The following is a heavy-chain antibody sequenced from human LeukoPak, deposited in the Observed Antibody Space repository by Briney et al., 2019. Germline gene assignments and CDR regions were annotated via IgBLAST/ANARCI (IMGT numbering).Heavy chain of an antibody. V-gene: IGHV4-38-2*02. D-gene: IGHD2-15*01. CDR1: GYSISSGYY. J-gene: IGHJ4*02. CDR2: IYHSGST. Sequence: SETLSLTCAVSGYSISSGYYWGWIRQPPGKGLEWIGSIYHSGSTYYNPSLKSRVTISVDTSKNQFSLKLSSVTAADTAVYYCARDIVVVVAASYFDYWGQGTLVIVSS. CDR3: ARDIVVVVAASYFDY.